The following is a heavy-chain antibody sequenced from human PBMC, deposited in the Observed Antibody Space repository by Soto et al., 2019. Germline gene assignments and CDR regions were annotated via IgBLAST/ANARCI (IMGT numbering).Heavy chain of an antibody. CDR3: AREGYDFWSGHYYYAMDV. CDR2: MNGDGTST. D-gene: IGHD3-3*01. J-gene: IGHJ6*02. V-gene: IGHV3-74*01. Sequence: EVQLVESGGGLVQPGGSLRLSCAASGFSFNYYWMHWVRQVPGKGLVWVSRMNGDGTSTDYADSVKGRFTISRDNAKNTLYLQMNSLRAEDTAVYYCAREGYDFWSGHYYYAMDVWGQGTTVTVSS. CDR1: GFSFNYYW.